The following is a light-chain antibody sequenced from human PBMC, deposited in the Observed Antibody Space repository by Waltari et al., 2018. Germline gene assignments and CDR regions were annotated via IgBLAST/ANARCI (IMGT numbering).Light chain of an antibody. CDR3: AVWDDSLNGVV. CDR1: RSNIGSNT. Sequence: QSVLPQPPSASATPGPRVTSSCSGSRSNIGSNTVTWYHQLPGTAPKLLICTNNQRPSGVPDRFSGSKSGTSASLAISGLQSEDEADYYCAVWDDSLNGVVFGGGTKLTVL. V-gene: IGLV1-44*01. J-gene: IGLJ2*01. CDR2: TNN.